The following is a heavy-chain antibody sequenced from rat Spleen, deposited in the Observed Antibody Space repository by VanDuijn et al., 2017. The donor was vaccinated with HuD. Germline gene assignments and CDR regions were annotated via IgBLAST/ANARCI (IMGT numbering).Heavy chain of an antibody. CDR3: ARYNSGFDY. D-gene: IGHD4-3*01. V-gene: IGHV2-63*01. Sequence: QVQLKESGPGLVQPSQTLSLTCTVSGFSLSNYGVIWVRQPPGKGLEWMGRMRYNGDTSYDSALNSRLTISRDTSKNQVFLKMNSLQTDDSGTYYCARYNSGFDYWGQGVMLTVSS. CDR1: GFSLSNYG. J-gene: IGHJ2*01. CDR2: MRYNGDT.